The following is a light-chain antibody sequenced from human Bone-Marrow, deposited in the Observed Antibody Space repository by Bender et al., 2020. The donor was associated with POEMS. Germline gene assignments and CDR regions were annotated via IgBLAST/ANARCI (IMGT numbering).Light chain of an antibody. CDR2: GYN. V-gene: IGLV1-40*01. CDR1: SSNTGSGYD. CDR3: FSYAGSPVI. J-gene: IGLJ2*01. Sequence: QSVLTQPPSVSGAPGQRVTISCTGSSSNTGSGYDINWYQHLPGTAPKLLIYGYNNRPSGVSNRFSGSKSGNTAYLTISGLQAEDEADYYCFSYAGSPVIFGGGTKLTVL.